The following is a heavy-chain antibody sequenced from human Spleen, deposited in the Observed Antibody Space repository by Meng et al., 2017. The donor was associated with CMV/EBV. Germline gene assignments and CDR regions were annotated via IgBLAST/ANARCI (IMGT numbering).Heavy chain of an antibody. V-gene: IGHV4-34*01. CDR1: GGSFSGDS. CDR2: ISDSGSS. Sequence: CAVDGGSFSGDSWSWMRQPPGKGLQWIGEISDSGSSNYNPSLKSRVSISVDTSKRQFSLNLTSLTAADTALYYCARGVLQRRVNWFDTWGQGTLVTVSS. J-gene: IGHJ5*02. CDR3: ARGVLQRRVNWFDT.